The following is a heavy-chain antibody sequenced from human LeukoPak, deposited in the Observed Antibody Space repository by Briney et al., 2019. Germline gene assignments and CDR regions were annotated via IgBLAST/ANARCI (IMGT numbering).Heavy chain of an antibody. CDR1: GYTLTELS. V-gene: IGHV1-24*01. D-gene: IGHD6-19*01. CDR3: AKSSGWYGGAFDI. J-gene: IGHJ3*02. Sequence: ASVKVSCKVSGYTLTELSMHWLRQAPAKGLEWMGGFDPEDGETIYAQKFQGRVTMTEDTSTDTAYMELSSLRAEDTAVYYCAKSSGWYGGAFDIWGQGTMVTVSS. CDR2: FDPEDGET.